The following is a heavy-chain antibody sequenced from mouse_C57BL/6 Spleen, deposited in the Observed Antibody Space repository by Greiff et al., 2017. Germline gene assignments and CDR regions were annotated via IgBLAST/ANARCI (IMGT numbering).Heavy chain of an antibody. V-gene: IGHV1-53*01. CDR1: GYTFTSYW. D-gene: IGHD1-1*01. Sequence: VQLQQPGTELVKPGASVKLSCKASGYTFTSYWMHWVKQRPGQGLEWIGNINPSNGGTNYNEKFKSKATLTVDKSSSTAYMQLSSLTSEDSAVYYCAVPITTVVAYYAMDYWGQGTSVTVSS. CDR3: AVPITTVVAYYAMDY. J-gene: IGHJ4*01. CDR2: INPSNGGT.